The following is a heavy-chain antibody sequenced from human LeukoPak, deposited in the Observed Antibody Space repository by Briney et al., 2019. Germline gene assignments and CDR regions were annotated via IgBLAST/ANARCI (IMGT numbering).Heavy chain of an antibody. D-gene: IGHD6-19*01. CDR2: ISSSSGTI. V-gene: IGHV3-48*04. CDR3: AREVAVAGTDLDY. Sequence: GGSLRLSCAASGFTFSTYSMNWVRQAPGKGLEWVSYISSSSGTIYYADSVKGRFTISRDNAKNSLYLQMNSLRAEDTAVYYCAREVAVAGTDLDYWGQGTLVTVSS. CDR1: GFTFSTYS. J-gene: IGHJ4*02.